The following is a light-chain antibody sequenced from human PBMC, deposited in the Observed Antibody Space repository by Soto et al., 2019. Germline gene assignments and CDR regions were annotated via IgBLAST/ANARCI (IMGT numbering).Light chain of an antibody. J-gene: IGKJ4*01. Sequence: EVVLTQSPATLSLSPGESATLSCRASQSVSVNFAWYQQKPGQAPRPLIYSASDRAPGIPARFSGRGSGTYFDLTIRRLEPEDFEVYSCQERNRWPPGTFGGGTKVEIK. V-gene: IGKV3-11*01. CDR2: SAS. CDR3: QERNRWPPGT. CDR1: QSVSVN.